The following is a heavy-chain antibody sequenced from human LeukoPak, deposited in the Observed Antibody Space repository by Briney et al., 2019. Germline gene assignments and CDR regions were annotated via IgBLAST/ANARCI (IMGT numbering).Heavy chain of an antibody. D-gene: IGHD3-22*01. CDR3: ARGSDEGGRDYYDSSNYYYVPFDY. CDR2: IIPIFGTA. Sequence: GASVKVSCKASGGTFSSYAISRVRQAPGQGLEWMGGIIPIFGTATYAQKFQGRVTITADESTSTAYMELSSLRSEDTAVYYCARGSDEGGRDYYDSSNYYYVPFDYWGQGTLVTVSS. V-gene: IGHV1-69*13. J-gene: IGHJ4*02. CDR1: GGTFSSYA.